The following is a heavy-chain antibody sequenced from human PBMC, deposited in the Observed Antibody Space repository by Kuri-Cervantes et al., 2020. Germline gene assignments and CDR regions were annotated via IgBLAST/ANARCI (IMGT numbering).Heavy chain of an antibody. CDR3: ARDLAAVVVAAPDAFDV. CDR2: ISGSGVSS. CDR1: RFTFNSYA. V-gene: IGHV3-23*01. Sequence: GESLKISCAASRFTFNSYAMTWVRQAPGKGLEWVSAISGSGVSSFYAGSVKGRFTISRDNSKNTLSLQMKSLRPEDTAVYYCARDLAAVVVAAPDAFDVWGQGTMVTVSS. J-gene: IGHJ3*01. D-gene: IGHD2-15*01.